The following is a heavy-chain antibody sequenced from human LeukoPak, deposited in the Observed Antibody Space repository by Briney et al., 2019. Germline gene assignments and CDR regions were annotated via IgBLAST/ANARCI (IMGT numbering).Heavy chain of an antibody. J-gene: IGHJ6*04. CDR1: GFTFSTYW. Sequence: GGSLRLSCAASGFTFSTYWMNWVRQAPGKGLEWVANIKQDGSEKYYVDSVKGRFTISRDNGKNSLYLQMNSLRAEDAAVYYCARKAYGLDVWGKGTTVTVSS. CDR2: IKQDGSEK. V-gene: IGHV3-7*03. CDR3: ARKAYGLDV.